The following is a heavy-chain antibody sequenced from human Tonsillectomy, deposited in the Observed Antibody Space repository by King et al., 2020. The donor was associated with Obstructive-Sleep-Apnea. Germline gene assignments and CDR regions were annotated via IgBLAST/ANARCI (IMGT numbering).Heavy chain of an antibody. CDR2: IYYSGST. CDR3: ARFATAAAAFQLDY. Sequence: VQLQESGPGLVKPSQTLSLTCAVSGGSISSGGYSWSWIRQPPGKGLEWIGYIYYSGSTYYNPSLKSRVTISVDTSKNQFSLKLSSVTAADTAVYYCARFATAAAAFQLDYRGQGTLGPVSS. V-gene: IGHV4-30-4*07. J-gene: IGHJ4*02. CDR1: GGSISSGGYS. D-gene: IGHD6-13*01.